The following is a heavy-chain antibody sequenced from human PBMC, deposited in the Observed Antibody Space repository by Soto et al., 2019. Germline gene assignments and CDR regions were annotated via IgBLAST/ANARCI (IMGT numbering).Heavy chain of an antibody. J-gene: IGHJ4*02. CDR1: GASISRYY. CDR2: MYYSGNA. Sequence: QVQLQESGPGLVKPSETLSLTCTVSGASISRYYWSWIRQSPGKGLEWIGYMYYSGNANYNPSLRSRITISVDTSKNKFSLNLNSVTAADTAVYYCAREYPVHSAYFDYWGQGILVTVSS. D-gene: IGHD1-26*01. V-gene: IGHV4-59*01. CDR3: AREYPVHSAYFDY.